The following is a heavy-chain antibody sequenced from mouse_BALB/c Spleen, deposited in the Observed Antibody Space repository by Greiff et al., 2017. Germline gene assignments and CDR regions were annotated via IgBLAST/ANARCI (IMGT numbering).Heavy chain of an antibody. CDR3: ARFSGTLAWFAY. D-gene: IGHD4-1*01. CDR1: GYTFTSYW. J-gene: IGHJ3*01. V-gene: IGHV1-7*01. Sequence: QVQLQQSGAELAKPGASVKMSCKASGYTFTSYWMHWVKQRPGQGLEWIGYINPSTGYTEYNQKFKDKATLTADKSSSTAYMQLSSLTSEDSAVYYCARFSGTLAWFAYWGQGTLVTVSA. CDR2: INPSTGYT.